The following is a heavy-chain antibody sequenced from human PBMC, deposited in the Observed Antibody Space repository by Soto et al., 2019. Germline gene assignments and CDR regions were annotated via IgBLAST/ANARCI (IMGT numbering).Heavy chain of an antibody. V-gene: IGHV4-31*03. D-gene: IGHD3-3*01. CDR2: IDHSGYT. CDR1: GGSISSGGYY. CDR3: ARVRDWFDP. Sequence: SETLSLTFTVSGGSISSGGYYWSCIRQHPGKGLEWIGEIDHSGYTNYNPSLKSRVTISVYTSKNQFSLRLTSVTAADQAVYYCARVRDWFDPWGQGTLVTVSS. J-gene: IGHJ5*02.